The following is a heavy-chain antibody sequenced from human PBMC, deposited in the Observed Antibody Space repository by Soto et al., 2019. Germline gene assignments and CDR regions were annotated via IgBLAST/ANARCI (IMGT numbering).Heavy chain of an antibody. V-gene: IGHV4-59*01. D-gene: IGHD3-22*01. J-gene: IGHJ6*02. CDR2: IYYSGST. Sequence: SETLSLTCTVSGGSISSYYWSWIRQPPGKGLEWIGYIYYSGSTNYNPSLKSRVTISVDTSKNQFSLKLSSVTAADTAVYYCARDRSYYDSSGYYRHYYYYYGMDVWGQGTTVTVSS. CDR1: GGSISSYY. CDR3: ARDRSYYDSSGYYRHYYYYYGMDV.